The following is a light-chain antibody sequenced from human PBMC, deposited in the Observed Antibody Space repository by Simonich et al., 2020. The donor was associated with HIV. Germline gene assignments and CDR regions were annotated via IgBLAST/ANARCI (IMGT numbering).Light chain of an antibody. V-gene: IGKV3-15*01. CDR2: AAS. CDR1: QSVSSY. J-gene: IGKJ4*01. Sequence: EIVMTQFPATLSVSPGERATLSCRASQSVSSYLAWYQQRPGQAPSLLIYAASTRATGIPARFSGSGSGTEFTLTISSMQSEDFAVYCCQQYNNWLTFGGGTKVEIK. CDR3: QQYNNWLT.